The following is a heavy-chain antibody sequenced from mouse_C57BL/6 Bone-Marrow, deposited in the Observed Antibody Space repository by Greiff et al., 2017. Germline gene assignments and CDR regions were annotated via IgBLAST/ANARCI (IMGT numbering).Heavy chain of an antibody. CDR2: ISSGSSTI. V-gene: IGHV5-17*01. J-gene: IGHJ2*01. Sequence: EVQGVESGGGLVKPGGSLKLSCAASGFTFSDYGMHWVRQAPEKGLEWVAYISSGSSTIYYEDTVKGRFTISRDNAKNTRFLQMTSLRSEDTAMYYCARGYYVDYWGQGTTLTVSS. CDR3: ARGYYVDY. CDR1: GFTFSDYG.